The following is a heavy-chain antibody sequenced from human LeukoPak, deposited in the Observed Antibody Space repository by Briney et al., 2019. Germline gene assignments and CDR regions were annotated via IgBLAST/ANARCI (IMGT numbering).Heavy chain of an antibody. Sequence: GASEKVSCKASGYTFTGYYMHWVRQAPGQGLEWMGWINPNSGGTNYAQKFQGRVTMTRDTSISTAYMELSRLRSDDTAVYYCARDTAMVTYWFDPWGQGTLVTLST. CDR3: ARDTAMVTYWFDP. V-gene: IGHV1-2*02. D-gene: IGHD5-18*01. CDR2: INPNSGGT. J-gene: IGHJ5*02. CDR1: GYTFTGYY.